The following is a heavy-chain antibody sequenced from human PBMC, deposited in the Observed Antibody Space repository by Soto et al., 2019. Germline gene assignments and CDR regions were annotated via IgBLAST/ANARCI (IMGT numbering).Heavy chain of an antibody. CDR2: IYYSGST. D-gene: IGHD6-19*01. CDR1: GGSIASSLYY. V-gene: IGHV4-39*01. CDR3: VSHRNYIVVSGSFFDY. Sequence: SETLSLTCTVSGGSIASSLYYWGWAGQSPGKGLEWIESIYYSGSTHYNPSLKSRVTVSVDTSKNQFSLKLTSVTAADTAVYFCVSHRNYIVVSGSFFDYWSQGTLVTVSS. J-gene: IGHJ4*02.